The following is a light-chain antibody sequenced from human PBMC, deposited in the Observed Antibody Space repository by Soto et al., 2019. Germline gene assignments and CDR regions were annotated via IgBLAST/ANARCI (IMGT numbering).Light chain of an antibody. J-gene: IGLJ1*01. CDR2: EVS. CDR3: SSSTSSSTLV. Sequence: QSALRPPASMSGSPGQSITISCTGTSSDVGGYNYVSWYQQHPGKAPKLMIYEVSNRPSGVSNRFSGSKSGNTASLTIFGLQADDVADYYCSSSTSSSTLVFGTGTKVTVL. CDR1: SSDVGGYNY. V-gene: IGLV2-14*01.